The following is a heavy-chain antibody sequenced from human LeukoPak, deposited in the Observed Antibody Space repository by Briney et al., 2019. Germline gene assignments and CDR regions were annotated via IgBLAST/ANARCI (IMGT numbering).Heavy chain of an antibody. Sequence: SGGSLRPSCAASGFTFSSYAMQWVRQAPGEGLAWVAVISYDGRNKYYTDSVKGRFTISRDNSKNTLYLQMNSLRAEDTAVYYCARDVGKDTVTTEIGYWGQGTLVTVSS. J-gene: IGHJ4*02. CDR2: ISYDGRNK. CDR1: GFTFSSYA. V-gene: IGHV3-30*04. CDR3: ARDVGKDTVTTEIGY. D-gene: IGHD4-11*01.